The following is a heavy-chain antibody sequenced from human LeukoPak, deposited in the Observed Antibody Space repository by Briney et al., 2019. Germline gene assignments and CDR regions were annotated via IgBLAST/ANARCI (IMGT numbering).Heavy chain of an antibody. CDR2: INCNTGGS. D-gene: IGHD3-10*01. CDR3: ARVMDFYGSGSSDFDY. J-gene: IGHJ4*02. CDR1: GYRFIGYY. V-gene: IGHV1-2*02. Sequence: ASVKVSCKASGYRFIGYYMHWVRQAPGQGLEWMGWINCNTGGSNSAQKLQGRVTMTRDTSITTVYMELSSLRSDDTAVYYCARVMDFYGSGSSDFDYWGQGTLATVSS.